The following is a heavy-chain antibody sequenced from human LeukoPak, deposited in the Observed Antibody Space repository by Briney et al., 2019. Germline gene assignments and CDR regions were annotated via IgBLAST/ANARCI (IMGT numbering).Heavy chain of an antibody. CDR3: ARAPWYGPPDY. CDR2: ISGSGGST. V-gene: IGHV3-23*01. J-gene: IGHJ4*02. Sequence: GGSLRLSCAASGFTFSSYAMSWVRQAPGKGLEWVSAISGSGGSTYYADSVKGRFTISRDNAKNSLYLQMNSLRAEDTAVYYCARAPWYGPPDYWGQGTLVTVSS. D-gene: IGHD6-13*01. CDR1: GFTFSSYA.